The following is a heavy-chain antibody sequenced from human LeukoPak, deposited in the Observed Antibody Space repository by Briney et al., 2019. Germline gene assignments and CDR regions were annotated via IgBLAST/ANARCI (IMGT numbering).Heavy chain of an antibody. CDR2: INHSGST. CDR3: ARGDIVVVPAANGIYYYIDV. V-gene: IGHV4-34*01. J-gene: IGHJ6*03. CDR1: GGSFSGYY. D-gene: IGHD2-2*01. Sequence: SSETLSLTCAVYGGSFSGYYWSWIRQPPGKGLEWIGEINHSGSTNYNPSLKSRVTISVDTSKNQFSLKLSSVTAADTALYYCARGDIVVVPAANGIYYYIDVWGKGTTVTVSS.